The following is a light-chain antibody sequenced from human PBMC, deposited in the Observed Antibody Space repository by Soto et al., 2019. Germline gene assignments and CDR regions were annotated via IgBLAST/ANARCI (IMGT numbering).Light chain of an antibody. Sequence: QSVLTQPPSASGIPGQRVTISCSGSRSNIGSNNVNWYQQLPGTAPRLLTFNNHLRPSGVPDRFSGSKSGTSASLAISGLQSEDEGDYYCAAWDDSLDGYVFGTRTKVTVL. CDR3: AAWDDSLDGYV. V-gene: IGLV1-44*01. CDR2: NNH. J-gene: IGLJ1*01. CDR1: RSNIGSNN.